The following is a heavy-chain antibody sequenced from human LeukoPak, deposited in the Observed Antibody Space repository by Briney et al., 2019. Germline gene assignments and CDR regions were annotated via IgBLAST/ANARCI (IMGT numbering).Heavy chain of an antibody. D-gene: IGHD1-26*01. V-gene: IGHV3-23*01. CDR1: GFTFSSYA. Sequence: GGSLRLSCVASGFTFSSYAMSWVRQAPGKGLEWVSAISGSGGSTYYADSVKGRFTISRDNSKNTLYLQMNSPRAEDTAVYYCAKCDSGSYYGTAFDIWGQGTMVTVSS. CDR3: AKCDSGSYYGTAFDI. CDR2: ISGSGGST. J-gene: IGHJ3*02.